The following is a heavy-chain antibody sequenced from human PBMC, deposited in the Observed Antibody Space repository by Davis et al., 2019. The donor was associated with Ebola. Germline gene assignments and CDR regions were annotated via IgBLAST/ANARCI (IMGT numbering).Heavy chain of an antibody. J-gene: IGHJ4*02. Sequence: MPSETLSPTCAVYGGSFSGYYWSWIRQPPGKGLEWIGEINHSGSTNYNPSLKRRVTISVDTSKNQFSPKLSSVTAADTAVYYCARRGQQLVPRWGVFDYWGQGTLVTVSS. CDR3: ARRGQQLVPRWGVFDY. V-gene: IGHV4-34*01. D-gene: IGHD6-13*01. CDR2: INHSGST. CDR1: GGSFSGYY.